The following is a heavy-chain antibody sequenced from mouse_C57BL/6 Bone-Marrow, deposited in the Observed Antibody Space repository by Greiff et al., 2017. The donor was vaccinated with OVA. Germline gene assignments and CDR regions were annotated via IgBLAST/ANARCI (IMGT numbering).Heavy chain of an antibody. CDR3: TRRGGLRRYAMDY. CDR2: IDPETGGT. V-gene: IGHV1-15*01. Sequence: QVQLQQSGAELVRPGASVTLSCKASGYTFTDYEMHWVKQTPVHGLEWIGAIDPETGGTAYNQKFKGKAILTADKSSSTAYMELRSLTSEDSAVYYCTRRGGLRRYAMDYWGQGTSVTVSS. D-gene: IGHD2-4*01. J-gene: IGHJ4*01. CDR1: GYTFTDYE.